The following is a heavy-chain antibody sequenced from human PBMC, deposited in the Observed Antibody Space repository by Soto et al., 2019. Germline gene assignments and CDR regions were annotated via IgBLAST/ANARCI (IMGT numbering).Heavy chain of an antibody. D-gene: IGHD3-10*01. J-gene: IGHJ5*02. CDR3: AKDRNYYGSGSPLNNWFDP. CDR2: IKQDGSEK. Sequence: GGSLRLSCAASGFTFSSYWMSWVRQAPGKGLEWVANIKQDGSEKYYVDSVKGRFTISRDNAKNSLYLQMNSLRAEDTAVYYCAKDRNYYGSGSPLNNWFDPWGQGTLVTVSS. CDR1: GFTFSSYW. V-gene: IGHV3-7*05.